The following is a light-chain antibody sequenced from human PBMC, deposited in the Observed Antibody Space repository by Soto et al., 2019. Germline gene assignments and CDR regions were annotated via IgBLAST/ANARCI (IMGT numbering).Light chain of an antibody. Sequence: ELVLAQTPATLSLSPGERATLSCRASQYVSSFLAWYQQKAGQAPRLLIYDASHRATGIPARFSGSGSGTDFTLTINSLEPEDFALYYCQQRYNWPPTFGQGTKV. V-gene: IGKV3-11*01. CDR2: DAS. CDR3: QQRYNWPPT. J-gene: IGKJ1*01. CDR1: QYVSSF.